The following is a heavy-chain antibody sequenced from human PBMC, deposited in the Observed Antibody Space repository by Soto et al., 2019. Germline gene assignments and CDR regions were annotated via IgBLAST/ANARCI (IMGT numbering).Heavy chain of an antibody. J-gene: IGHJ4*02. Sequence: SGPTLVNPTQTLTLTCTFSGFSLTTSGVAVGWVRQPPGKALEWLALIYWDDDKRYSPSLRSRLTIARDTSKNQVVLTMTNMDPVDTAIYYFAHRRGSGSYRYFDYWGQGVRVTVS. D-gene: IGHD3-10*01. CDR3: AHRRGSGSYRYFDY. V-gene: IGHV2-5*02. CDR1: GFSLTTSGVA. CDR2: IYWDDDK.